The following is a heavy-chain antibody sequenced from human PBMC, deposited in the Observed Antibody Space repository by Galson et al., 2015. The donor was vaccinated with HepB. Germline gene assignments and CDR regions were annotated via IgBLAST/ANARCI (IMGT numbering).Heavy chain of an antibody. CDR2: ISNDGSNE. CDR3: AKDMTPFEQQLDN. D-gene: IGHD6-13*01. Sequence: SLRLSCAASGFTFSTHGMHWVRQAPGKGLEWLAVISNDGSNELYGDSVKGRFTIFRDNSRNTLYLQMNSLRAEDTAVYYCAKDMTPFEQQLDNWGQGTLVTVSS. J-gene: IGHJ4*02. V-gene: IGHV3-30*18. CDR1: GFTFSTHG.